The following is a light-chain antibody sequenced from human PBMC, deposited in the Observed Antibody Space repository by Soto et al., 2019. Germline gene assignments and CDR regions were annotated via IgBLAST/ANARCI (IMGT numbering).Light chain of an antibody. Sequence: AIRMTQSPSSLSASTGDRVTITCRASQGISSYLAWYQQRPGKAPKLLIYDASTLEHGVPSRFRGSGSETEFTLTISSLQPDDFATYYCQQYNTFSWTFGQGTKVDIK. CDR3: QQYNTFSWT. CDR1: QGISSY. J-gene: IGKJ1*01. CDR2: DAS. V-gene: IGKV1-8*01.